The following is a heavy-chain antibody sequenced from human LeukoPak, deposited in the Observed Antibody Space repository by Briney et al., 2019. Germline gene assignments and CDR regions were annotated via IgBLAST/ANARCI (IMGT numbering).Heavy chain of an antibody. CDR2: IYHSGST. Sequence: SETLSLTCTVSGYSISSGYYWGWIRQPPGKGLEWIGSIYHSGSTYYNPSLKSRVTISVDTSKNQFSLKLSSVTAADTAVYYCARVAGEDGDYVGGRLNWFDPWGRGTLVTVSS. V-gene: IGHV4-38-2*02. D-gene: IGHD4-17*01. CDR1: GYSISSGYY. J-gene: IGHJ5*02. CDR3: ARVAGEDGDYVGGRLNWFDP.